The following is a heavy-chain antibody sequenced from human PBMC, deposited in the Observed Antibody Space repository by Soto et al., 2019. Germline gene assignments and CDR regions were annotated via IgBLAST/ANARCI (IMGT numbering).Heavy chain of an antibody. CDR3: AQFSGLECFDP. Sequence: SETMPLSCTVFGGSSSDYGWSWIRQSTGKGLEWIWYIFYTGSTTYNPSLKSRVTISRDTSKNQFSLNLSALTAADTAVSDCAQFSGLECFDPWGQGTLVTVSS. D-gene: IGHD2-15*01. CDR2: IFYTGST. CDR1: GGSSSDYG. V-gene: IGHV4-59*01. J-gene: IGHJ5*02.